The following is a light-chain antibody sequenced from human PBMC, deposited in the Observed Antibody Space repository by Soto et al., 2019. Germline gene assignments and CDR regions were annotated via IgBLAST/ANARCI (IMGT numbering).Light chain of an antibody. CDR2: DVS. J-gene: IGLJ1*01. V-gene: IGLV2-14*01. Sequence: QSALTQPASVSGSPGQSVTISCTGTSSDIGGYNYVFWYQQHPGKAPKVMIYDVSNRPSGVSNRFSGSKSGNTASLTISGHQADDEADYYYTSDTSINAHVFGRGTKLTVL. CDR3: TSDTSINAHV. CDR1: SSDIGGYNY.